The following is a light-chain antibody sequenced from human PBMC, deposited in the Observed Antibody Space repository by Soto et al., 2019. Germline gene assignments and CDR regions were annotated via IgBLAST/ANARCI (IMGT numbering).Light chain of an antibody. V-gene: IGLV2-23*02. CDR1: SSDVGTYNL. CDR2: EDN. Sequence: QSALTQPASVSGSPGQSITISCTGTSSDVGTYNLVSWYQQHPGKAPKLLISEDNKRPSGVSHRFSGSKSGNTASLSISGLQPEDEADYYCCSYATINTFVFGTGTKVTVL. CDR3: CSYATINTFV. J-gene: IGLJ1*01.